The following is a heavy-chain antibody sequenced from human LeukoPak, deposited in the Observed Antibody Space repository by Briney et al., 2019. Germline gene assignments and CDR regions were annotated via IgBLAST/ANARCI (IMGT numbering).Heavy chain of an antibody. CDR2: MNPNSGNT. V-gene: IGHV1-8*03. D-gene: IGHD6-25*01. CDR1: GYSFTSYD. Sequence: ASVKVSCKASGYSFTSYDINWVRQATGQGLECMGWMNPNSGNTVYAQRFQGRVTITRDTSISTAYMELSSLRTEDTAVYYCARGPGGYYRSGTNWFAPWGQGTLVTVSS. J-gene: IGHJ5*02. CDR3: ARGPGGYYRSGTNWFAP.